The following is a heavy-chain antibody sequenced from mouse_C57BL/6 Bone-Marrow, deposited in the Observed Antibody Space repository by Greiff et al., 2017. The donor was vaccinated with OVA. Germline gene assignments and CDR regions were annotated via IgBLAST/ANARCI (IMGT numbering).Heavy chain of an antibody. Sequence: QVQLKQSGAELARPGASVKLSCKASGYTFTSYGISWVKQRTGQGLEWIGEIYPRSGNTYYNEKFKGKATLTADKSSSTAYMELRSLTSEDSAVYSCARGGEIYYYGSSYSYWGQGTTLTVSS. V-gene: IGHV1-81*01. D-gene: IGHD1-1*01. CDR2: IYPRSGNT. CDR3: ARGGEIYYYGSSYSY. CDR1: GYTFTSYG. J-gene: IGHJ2*01.